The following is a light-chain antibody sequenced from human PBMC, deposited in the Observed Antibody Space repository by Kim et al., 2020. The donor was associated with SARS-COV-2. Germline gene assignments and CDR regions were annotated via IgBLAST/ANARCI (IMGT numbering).Light chain of an antibody. CDR1: SSNIGINI. CDR3: AAWDDSLNVWV. J-gene: IGLJ3*02. V-gene: IGLV1-44*01. CDR2: GNS. Sequence: GQRVTNSCSGSSSNIGINIVSWFQQLPGTAPKLLIYGNSQRPSGVPDRFSGSKSGTSASLAISGLQSEDEADYYCAAWDDSLNVWVLGGGTQLTVL.